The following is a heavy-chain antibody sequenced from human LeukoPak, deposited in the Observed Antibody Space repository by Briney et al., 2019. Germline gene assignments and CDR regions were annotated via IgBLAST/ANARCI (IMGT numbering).Heavy chain of an antibody. CDR3: ASDIAAAGTFDY. Sequence: ASVKVSCKASGYTFTSYYMHWVRQAPGQGLEWMGIINPSGGSTSYAQKFQGRVTMTRDTSTSTVYMELSSLRSEDTAVYYCASDIAAAGTFDYWGQGTLVTDSS. D-gene: IGHD6-13*01. V-gene: IGHV1-46*01. J-gene: IGHJ4*02. CDR2: INPSGGST. CDR1: GYTFTSYY.